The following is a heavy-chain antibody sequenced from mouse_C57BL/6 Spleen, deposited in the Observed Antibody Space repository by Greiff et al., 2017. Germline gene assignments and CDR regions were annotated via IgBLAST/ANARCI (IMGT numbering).Heavy chain of an antibody. CDR1: GYTFTSYG. D-gene: IGHD1-1*01. V-gene: IGHV1-81*01. Sequence: VKLMESGAELARPGASVKLSCKASGYTFTSYGISWVKQRTGQGLEWIGEIYPRSGNTYYNEKFKGKATLTADKSSSTAYMELRSLTSEDSAVYFCARSTDYYGTLDYWGQGTTLTVSS. CDR3: ARSTDYYGTLDY. CDR2: IYPRSGNT. J-gene: IGHJ2*01.